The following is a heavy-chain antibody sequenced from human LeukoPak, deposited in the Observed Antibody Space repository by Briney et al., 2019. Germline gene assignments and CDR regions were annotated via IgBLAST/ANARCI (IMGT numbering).Heavy chain of an antibody. V-gene: IGHV3-30-3*01. CDR1: GFTFSTYA. CDR2: ISYDGSNK. CDR3: ARERDSSGYYFWFLGY. D-gene: IGHD3-22*01. Sequence: GRSLRLSCAASGFTFSTYAMHRVRQAPGKGLEWVAVISYDGSNKYYADSVKGRFTISKDNSKNTLYLQMNSLRAEDTAVYYCARERDSSGYYFWFLGYWGQGTLVTVSS. J-gene: IGHJ4*02.